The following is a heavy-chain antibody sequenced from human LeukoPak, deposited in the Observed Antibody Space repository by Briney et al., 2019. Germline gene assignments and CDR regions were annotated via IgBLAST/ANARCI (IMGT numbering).Heavy chain of an antibody. CDR3: ARDRGFIGVFYNGIDV. D-gene: IGHD3-10*01. CDR1: GFTFSTHR. CDR2: ISGTSTYI. Sequence: PGGSLRPSCAASGFTFSTHRMHWVRQAPGKGLEWVSSISGTSTYIHYADSVRGRFTISRDNAKNSLYLQMNSLRAEDTAVYYCARDRGFIGVFYNGIDVWGQGTTVTVSS. V-gene: IGHV3-21*01. J-gene: IGHJ6*02.